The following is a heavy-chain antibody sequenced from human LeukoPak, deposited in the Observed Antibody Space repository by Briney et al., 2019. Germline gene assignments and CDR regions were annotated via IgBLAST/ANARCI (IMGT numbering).Heavy chain of an antibody. Sequence: SETLSLTCAVYGWSFNDYYWNWVRQPPGKGLEWIGEINARGDTNYNPSLKSRVTISVDTSKNQFSLSLSSMSASDTAVYYCARGQVPAARGHNWFDPWGQGTLVTVSS. CDR3: ARGQVPAARGHNWFDP. CDR1: GWSFNDYY. V-gene: IGHV4-34*01. D-gene: IGHD2-2*01. CDR2: INARGDT. J-gene: IGHJ5*02.